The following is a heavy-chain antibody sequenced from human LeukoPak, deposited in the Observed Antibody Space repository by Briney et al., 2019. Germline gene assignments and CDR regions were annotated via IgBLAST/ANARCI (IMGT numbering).Heavy chain of an antibody. V-gene: IGHV1-18*01. CDR2: ISGYNGNT. CDR1: GYTFTNYG. Sequence: ASVKVSCKASGYTFTNYGITWVRQAPGEGLEWMGWISGYNGNTKYAQKFQGRVTMTTDTSTSTAYMELRSLRSDDTAVYYCAREAGTVDYWGQGTLVTVSS. CDR3: AREAGTVDY. D-gene: IGHD1-7*01. J-gene: IGHJ4*02.